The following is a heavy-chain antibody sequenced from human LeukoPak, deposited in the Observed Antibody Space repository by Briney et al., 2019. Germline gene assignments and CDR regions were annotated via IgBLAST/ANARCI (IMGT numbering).Heavy chain of an antibody. V-gene: IGHV3-21*01. CDR2: ISSSSSYI. J-gene: IGHJ4*02. CDR1: GFTFSSYS. Sequence: GGSLRLSCAASGFTFSSYSMNWVRQAPGKGLEWVSFISSSSSYIYYADSVKGRFTISRDNAKNSLYLQMNSLGVEDTAVYYCARSSTVTTRDYFDYWGQGTLVTVSS. D-gene: IGHD4-17*01. CDR3: ARSSTVTTRDYFDY.